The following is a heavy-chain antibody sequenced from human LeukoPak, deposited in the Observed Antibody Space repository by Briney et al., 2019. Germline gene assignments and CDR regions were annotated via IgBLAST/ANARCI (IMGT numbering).Heavy chain of an antibody. D-gene: IGHD6-19*01. CDR1: GFTFSSYT. CDR2: ISSNGGST. V-gene: IGHV3-64*01. CDR3: ARGGAVAAFFDY. J-gene: IGHJ4*02. Sequence: GGSLRLSCAASGFTFSSYTMHWVRQAPGKGLEYVSAISSNGGSTYYANSVKGRFTISRDNSKNTLYLQMGSLRAEDMAAYYCARGGAVAAFFDYWGQGTLVTVSS.